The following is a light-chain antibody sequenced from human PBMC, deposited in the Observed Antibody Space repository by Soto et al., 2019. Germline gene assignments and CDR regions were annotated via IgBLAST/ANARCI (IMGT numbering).Light chain of an antibody. CDR2: GAS. Sequence: EIVMTQSPGTLSVSPGEGATLSCRASQSVSSSLAWYQQKPGQAPRLLLYGASTRATGIPARFSGSGSETEFTLSISGLQSEDFAVYYCQQYNNWPGTFGQGTKVEIK. CDR3: QQYNNWPGT. V-gene: IGKV3-15*01. J-gene: IGKJ1*01. CDR1: QSVSSS.